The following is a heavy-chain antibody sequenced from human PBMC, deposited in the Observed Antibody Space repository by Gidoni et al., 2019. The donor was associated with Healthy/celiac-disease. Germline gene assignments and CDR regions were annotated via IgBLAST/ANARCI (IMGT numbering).Heavy chain of an antibody. CDR1: GYTFTSYG. CDR3: ARAFCSSTSCYGSWFDP. J-gene: IGHJ5*02. Sequence: QVQLVQSGAEVKKPGASVKVSCKASGYTFTSYGISWVRQAPGQGLEWMGWISAYNGNTNYAQKRQGRVTMTTDTSTSTAYMELRSLRSDDTAVYYCARAFCSSTSCYGSWFDPWGQGTLVTVSS. V-gene: IGHV1-18*01. CDR2: ISAYNGNT. D-gene: IGHD2-2*01.